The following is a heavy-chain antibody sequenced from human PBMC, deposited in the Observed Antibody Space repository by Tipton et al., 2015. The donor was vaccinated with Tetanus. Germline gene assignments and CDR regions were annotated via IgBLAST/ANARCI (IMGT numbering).Heavy chain of an antibody. V-gene: IGHV4-39*01. D-gene: IGHD7-27*01. CDR3: VTNWGSVNYGLDV. CDR1: GASISSSRRFD. CDR2: ISYSGST. Sequence: TLSLTCTVSGASISSSRRFDCGWIRQPPGKGLEWIGTISYSGSTSYSPSLKSRVTMSVDTSRNQFSLTLTSVTAADTAVYYCVTNWGSVNYGLDVWGQGTTVTVSS. J-gene: IGHJ6*02.